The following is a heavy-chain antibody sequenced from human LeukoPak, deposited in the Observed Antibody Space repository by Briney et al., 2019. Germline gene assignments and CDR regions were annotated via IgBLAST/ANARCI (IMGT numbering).Heavy chain of an antibody. Sequence: GESLKISCKGSGYSFTSYWIGWVRQMPGKGLEWMGIIYPGDSDTRYSPSFQGQVTISADKSISTAYLQWSSLKASDTAMYYCARGGDYTVSRYYMDVWGKGTTVTVSS. CDR2: IYPGDSDT. V-gene: IGHV5-51*01. J-gene: IGHJ6*03. CDR1: GYSFTSYW. CDR3: ARGGDYTVSRYYMDV. D-gene: IGHD3-3*01.